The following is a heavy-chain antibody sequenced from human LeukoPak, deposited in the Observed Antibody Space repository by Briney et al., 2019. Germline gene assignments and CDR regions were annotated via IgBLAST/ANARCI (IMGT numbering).Heavy chain of an antibody. Sequence: GGSLRLSCAASGFTFSSYGMRWVRQAPGKGLEWVAVISYDGGNKYYADSVKGRVTISRDNSKNTLYLQMNSLRAEDTAVYYCAKGRILGSYYSPLDYWGQGTLVTVSS. J-gene: IGHJ4*02. CDR2: ISYDGGNK. CDR1: GFTFSSYG. V-gene: IGHV3-30*18. CDR3: AKGRILGSYYSPLDY. D-gene: IGHD3-10*01.